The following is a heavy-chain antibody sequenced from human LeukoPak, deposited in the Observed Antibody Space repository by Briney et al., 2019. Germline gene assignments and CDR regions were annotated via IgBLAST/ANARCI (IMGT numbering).Heavy chain of an antibody. CDR3: TSGADYFDY. J-gene: IGHJ4*02. V-gene: IGHV6-1*01. CDR2: TYYRSKWYN. D-gene: IGHD1-26*01. CDR1: GDSVSSNSAA. Sequence: SQTLSLTCAISGDSVSSNSAAWNWIRQSPSRGLEWLGRTYYRSKWYNDYAVSVKSGISINPDTSKNYVSLQLSSVTPEDTAVYYCTSGADYFDYWGQGTLVTVSS.